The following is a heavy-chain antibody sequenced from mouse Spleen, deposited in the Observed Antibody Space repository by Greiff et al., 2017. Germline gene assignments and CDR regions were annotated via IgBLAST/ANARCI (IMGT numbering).Heavy chain of an antibody. Sequence: LVESGAELVRPGASVTLSCKASGYTFTDYEMHWVKQTPVHGLEWIGAIDPETGGTAYNQKFKGKAILTADKSSSTAYMELRSLTSEDSAVYYCTPIYYGDYLSAYWGQGTLVTGSA. CDR2: IDPETGGT. V-gene: IGHV1-15*01. J-gene: IGHJ3*01. D-gene: IGHD2-13*01. CDR1: GYTFTDYE. CDR3: TPIYYGDYLSAY.